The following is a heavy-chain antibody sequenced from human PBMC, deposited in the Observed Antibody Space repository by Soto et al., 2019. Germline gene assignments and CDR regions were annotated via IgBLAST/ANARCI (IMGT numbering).Heavy chain of an antibody. V-gene: IGHV4-34*08. Sequence: PSVTNPHPYTVSEGTIISLDYCRSSKHQTPGKGLEWIGEINHSGSTNYNPSLKSRVTVSVDTSKNQFSLKLSSVTAADTAVYYCAIAGSSGWYEYYYYYGMDVWAQGTTVTVSS. D-gene: IGHD6-19*01. CDR2: INHSGST. CDR1: EGTIISLDYC. CDR3: AIAGSSGWYEYYYYYGMDV. J-gene: IGHJ6*02.